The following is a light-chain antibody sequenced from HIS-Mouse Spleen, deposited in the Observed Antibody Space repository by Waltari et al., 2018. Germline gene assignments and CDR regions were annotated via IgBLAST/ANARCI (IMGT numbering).Light chain of an antibody. J-gene: IGLJ2*01. CDR2: ADS. CDR1: ALPKKY. CDR3: YSTDSSGNHRV. Sequence: SYELTQPPSVSVSPGQTARITCSGDALPKKYAYWYQQKSGQAPVLVLYADSKRPSGIPEGLSGASSGTMATLTISGAQVEDEADYYCYSTDSSGNHRVFGGGTKLTVL. V-gene: IGLV3-10*01.